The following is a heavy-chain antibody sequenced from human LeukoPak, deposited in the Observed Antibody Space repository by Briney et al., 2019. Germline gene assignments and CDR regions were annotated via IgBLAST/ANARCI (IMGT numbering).Heavy chain of an antibody. V-gene: IGHV4-34*01. CDR3: SRWIQLWLRSGFDL. Sequence: SETLSLTCAVYGGSVSGYYWSWIRQPPGKGLEWIGEINHSGSTNYNPSLKSRVTISVDTSKNQFSLKLSSVTAADTAVYYCSRWIQLWLRSGFDLWGRGPLVTVSS. CDR2: INHSGST. D-gene: IGHD5-18*01. CDR1: GGSVSGYY. J-gene: IGHJ2*01.